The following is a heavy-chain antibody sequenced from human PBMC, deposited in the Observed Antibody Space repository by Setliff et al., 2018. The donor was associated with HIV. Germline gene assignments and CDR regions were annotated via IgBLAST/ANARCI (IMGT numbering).Heavy chain of an antibody. D-gene: IGHD6-19*01. Sequence: RASVKVSCKASGHTFTGYCMHWVRQAPGQGLEWVGWINYNSGSTEYAQRFQGRVTMTRDTSISTGYMELSRLRSDDTAVYYCARSPYSSGRGPSSVAYMDVWGKGTTVTVSS. J-gene: IGHJ6*03. CDR3: ARSPYSSGRGPSSVAYMDV. CDR2: INYNSGST. CDR1: GHTFTGYC. V-gene: IGHV1-2*02.